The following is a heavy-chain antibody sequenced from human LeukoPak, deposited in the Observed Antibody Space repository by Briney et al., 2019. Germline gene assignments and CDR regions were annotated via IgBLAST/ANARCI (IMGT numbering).Heavy chain of an antibody. J-gene: IGHJ5*02. CDR1: SYTFTAYY. D-gene: IGHD2-21*02. V-gene: IGHV1-2*02. CDR2: INPDSGVT. CDR3: ARYGDSHWFDP. Sequence: ASVKVSCKASSYTFTAYYLHWVRQAPGQGLEWMGWINPDSGVTNYAQKFQGRVTMTRDTSITTAYMELSRLGPDDTAVYYCARYGDSHWFDPWGQGTLVTVSS.